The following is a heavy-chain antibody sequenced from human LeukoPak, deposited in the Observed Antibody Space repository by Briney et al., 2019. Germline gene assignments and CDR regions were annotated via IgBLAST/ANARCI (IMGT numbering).Heavy chain of an antibody. CDR2: INPNSGGT. J-gene: IGHJ4*02. D-gene: IGHD6-19*01. CDR1: GYTFTGYY. Sequence: ASVKVSCKASGYTFTGYYMHWVRQALGQGLEWMGWINPNSGGTNYAQKFQGRVTMTRDTSISTAYMELSRLRSDDTAVYYCAVAGIAVAGIGYWGQGTLVTVSS. CDR3: AVAGIAVAGIGY. V-gene: IGHV1-2*02.